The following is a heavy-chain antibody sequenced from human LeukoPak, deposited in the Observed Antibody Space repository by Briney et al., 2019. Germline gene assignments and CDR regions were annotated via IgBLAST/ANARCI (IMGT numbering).Heavy chain of an antibody. CDR3: ARPRDRGQLASGFDY. J-gene: IGHJ4*02. CDR2: IYPGDSDT. Sequence: GESLKISCKGSDYSFTSYWIGWVRQMPGKGLEWMGIIYPGDSDTRYSPSFQGQVTVSADKSISTAYLQWSSLKASDTAMYYCARPRDRGQLASGFDYWGQGTLVTVSS. V-gene: IGHV5-51*01. D-gene: IGHD6-6*01. CDR1: DYSFTSYW.